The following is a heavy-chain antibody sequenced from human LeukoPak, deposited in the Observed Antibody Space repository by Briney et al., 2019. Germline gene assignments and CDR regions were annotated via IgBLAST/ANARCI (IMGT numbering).Heavy chain of an antibody. V-gene: IGHV3-21*01. CDR2: ISSSSSYI. Sequence: GGSLRLSCAASGFTFSSYSMNWVRQAPGKGLEWVSSISSSSSYIYYADSVKGRFTISRDNAKNSLYLQMNSLRAEDTAVYYCARDGGWYVFDYWGQGTLATVSS. CDR3: ARDGGWYVFDY. CDR1: GFTFSSYS. J-gene: IGHJ4*02. D-gene: IGHD6-19*01.